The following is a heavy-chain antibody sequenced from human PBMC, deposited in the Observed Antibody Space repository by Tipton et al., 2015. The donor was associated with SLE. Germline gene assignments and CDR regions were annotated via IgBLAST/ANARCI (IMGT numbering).Heavy chain of an antibody. D-gene: IGHD3-22*01. CDR1: GFTFSSYA. J-gene: IGHJ4*02. V-gene: IGHV3-23*01. Sequence: SLRLSCAASGFTFSSYAMSWVRQAPGKGPEWVSGISGSGSSTYYADSLKGRFTISRDNSKNTLYLQMNSLRAEDTAVYYCAHRGTSSGYYYYFDYWGQGTLVTVSS. CDR3: AHRGTSSGYYYYFDY. CDR2: ISGSGSST.